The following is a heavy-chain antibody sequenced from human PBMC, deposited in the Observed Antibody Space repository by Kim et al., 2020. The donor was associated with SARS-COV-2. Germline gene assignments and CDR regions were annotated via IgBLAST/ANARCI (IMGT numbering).Heavy chain of an antibody. CDR1: GGSVSSYY. Sequence: SETLSLTCTVSGGSVSSYYWSWIRQPPGKGLEWIGYIYYSGSTNYNPSLKSRVTISVDTSKNQFSLKLSSVTAADTAVYYCARYMVLENWFDPWGQGTLVTVSS. J-gene: IGHJ5*02. CDR2: IYYSGST. D-gene: IGHD3-10*01. V-gene: IGHV4-59*02. CDR3: ARYMVLENWFDP.